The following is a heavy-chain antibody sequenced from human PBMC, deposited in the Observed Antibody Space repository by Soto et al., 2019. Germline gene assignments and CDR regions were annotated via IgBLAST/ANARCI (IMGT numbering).Heavy chain of an antibody. CDR3: ALSYYGSGTSFDY. V-gene: IGHV3-48*01. D-gene: IGHD3-10*01. Sequence: ESGGGLVQPGGSLRLSCAASGFTFSSYSMNWVRQATGKGLEWVSYISSSSSTKYNADSVKGRFTISRDNAKKSLYLQMNSLRGEDTAVYYCALSYYGSGTSFDYWCQGTLVTVSS. J-gene: IGHJ4*02. CDR2: ISSSSSTK. CDR1: GFTFSSYS.